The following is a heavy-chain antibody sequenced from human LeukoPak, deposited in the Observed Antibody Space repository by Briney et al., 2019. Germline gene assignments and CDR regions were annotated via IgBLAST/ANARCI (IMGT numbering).Heavy chain of an antibody. CDR3: AKDRRDYGDYEDDAFDI. Sequence: PGGSLRLSCAASGFTFSSHAMTWVRQAPGKGLEWVSAISGSGGTTYYADSVKGRFTISRDSSKNTLFLQMNSLRAEDTAVYYCAKDRRDYGDYEDDAFDIWGQGTMVTVSS. D-gene: IGHD4-17*01. CDR1: GFTFSSHA. CDR2: ISGSGGTT. V-gene: IGHV3-23*01. J-gene: IGHJ3*02.